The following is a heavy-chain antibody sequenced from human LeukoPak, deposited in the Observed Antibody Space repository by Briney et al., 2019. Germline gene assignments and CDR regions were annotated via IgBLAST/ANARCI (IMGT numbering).Heavy chain of an antibody. CDR3: TPSWYCSSTSCSDAFDI. Sequence: PGRSLRLSCTASGFTFGDYAMSWVRQAPGKGLEWVGFIRSKAYGGTTEYAASVKGRFTISRDDSKSIAYLQMNSLKTEDTAVYYCTPSWYCSSTSCSDAFDIWGQGTMVTVS. CDR1: GFTFGDYA. V-gene: IGHV3-49*04. CDR2: IRSKAYGGTT. J-gene: IGHJ3*02. D-gene: IGHD2-2*01.